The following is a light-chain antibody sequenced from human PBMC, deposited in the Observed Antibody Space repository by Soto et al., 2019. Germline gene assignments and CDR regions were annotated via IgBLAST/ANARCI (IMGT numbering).Light chain of an antibody. CDR3: GTWDTSLRAWV. Sequence: QSVLTQPPSVSAAPGQTVTILCSGSTSNIGNNDFSWYQQLPGAAPKLLIFDNNKRFSEVPDRVSASKSGPSATLGITGLQTGDEADYFCGTWDTSLRAWVFGGGTKLTVL. CDR2: DNN. CDR1: TSNIGNND. J-gene: IGLJ3*02. V-gene: IGLV1-51*01.